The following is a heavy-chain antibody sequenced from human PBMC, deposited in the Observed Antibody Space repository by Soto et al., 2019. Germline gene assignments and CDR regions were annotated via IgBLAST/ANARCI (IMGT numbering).Heavy chain of an antibody. V-gene: IGHV4-31*03. CDR3: ARVFAGSFDY. J-gene: IGHJ4*02. CDR1: GGSLSSGGYY. D-gene: IGHD2-21*01. Sequence: SETLSLTCTVSGGSLSSGGYYWSWLRQLPGKGLEWIGYIYYTGKTYYNPALKSRLAMSVDTSKNQFSLKLSSVTAAGSALYYCARVFAGSFDYWGQGTLVTVS. CDR2: IYYTGKT.